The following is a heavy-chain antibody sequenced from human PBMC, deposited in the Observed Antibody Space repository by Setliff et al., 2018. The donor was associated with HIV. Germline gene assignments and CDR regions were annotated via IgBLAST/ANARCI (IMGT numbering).Heavy chain of an antibody. CDR2: INTNSGST. J-gene: IGHJ5*02. CDR1: GYNFENYA. CDR3: ARALYGDYGGDLNWLDP. D-gene: IGHD4-17*01. Sequence: GASVKVSCKTSGYNFENYAINWVRQAPGQGLEWMGWINTNSGSTTYAQAFTGRFLFSVDTVVATAYLQINNLKTEDTAVYYCARALYGDYGGDLNWLDPWGQGTRVTVSS. V-gene: IGHV7-4-1*02.